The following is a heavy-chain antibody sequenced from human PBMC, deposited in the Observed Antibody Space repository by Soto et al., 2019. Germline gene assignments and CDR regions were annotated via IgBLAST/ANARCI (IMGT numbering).Heavy chain of an antibody. Sequence: QITLKESGPTLVKPTQTLTLTCTFSGFSLSSTRVAVGWIRQPPGKALQWLALIYWDDDKRYSPFLKSRLTITKDTPKNHVVLTMTNMNPVDTATYYCAHSVVAGLGYYFDYWGQGTLVTVSS. V-gene: IGHV2-5*02. CDR2: IYWDDDK. J-gene: IGHJ4*02. CDR3: AHSVVAGLGYYFDY. CDR1: GFSLSSTRVA. D-gene: IGHD6-19*01.